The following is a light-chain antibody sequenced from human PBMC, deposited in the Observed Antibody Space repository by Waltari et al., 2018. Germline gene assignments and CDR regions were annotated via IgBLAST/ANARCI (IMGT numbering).Light chain of an antibody. V-gene: IGKV1-39*01. Sequence: TCRASQTIYNSLNWYQHKPGKAPKLLISDTSTLQSGVPSMFSGRGSGTEFTLTISRLQTEDFGTYYCQQSYTLPYTFGQGTKLDI. J-gene: IGKJ2*01. CDR2: DTS. CDR1: QTIYNS. CDR3: QQSYTLPYT.